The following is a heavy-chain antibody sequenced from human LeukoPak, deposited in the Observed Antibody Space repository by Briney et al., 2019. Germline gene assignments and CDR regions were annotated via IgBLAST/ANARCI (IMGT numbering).Heavy chain of an antibody. CDR1: GGTFSSYA. V-gene: IGHV1-69*13. D-gene: IGHD2-2*01. CDR2: IIPIFGTA. Sequence: SVKVSCKASGGTFSSYAISWVRQAPGQGLEWMGGIIPIFGTANYAQTFQGRVTITADESTSTAYMELSSLRSEDTAVYYCASTNRDHCSSTSCPPGDYWGQGTLVTVSS. CDR3: ASTNRDHCSSTSCPPGDY. J-gene: IGHJ4*02.